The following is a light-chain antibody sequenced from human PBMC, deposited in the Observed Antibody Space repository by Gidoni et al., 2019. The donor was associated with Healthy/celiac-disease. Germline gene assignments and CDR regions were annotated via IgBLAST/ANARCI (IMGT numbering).Light chain of an antibody. Sequence: IKTPPSPSSLSASVGDRVTITCRASQSISSYLNWYQQKPGKAPNLLIYAASSLQSGVPSRFSGSGSGKDFTLTISSLQPEDFTTYYCQRSYSTPHPTFGQGTRLEIK. V-gene: IGKV1-39*01. CDR2: AAS. J-gene: IGKJ5*01. CDR3: QRSYSTPHPT. CDR1: QSISSY.